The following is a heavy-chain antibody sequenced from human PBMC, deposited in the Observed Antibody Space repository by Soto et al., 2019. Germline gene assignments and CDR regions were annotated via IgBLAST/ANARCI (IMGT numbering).Heavy chain of an antibody. Sequence: QLLESGGGLVQLGGSLRLSCAASGFSFHANALSWVRQTPGKGLQWVSTITESGVTAYYADSVKGRFSISRDNVKAILYLQMSGLSVEDTAVYYCAKVPFSSSWNQDAFHVWGPETIVAVSS. V-gene: IGHV3-23*01. CDR3: AKVPFSSSWNQDAFHV. J-gene: IGHJ3*01. CDR1: GFSFHANA. CDR2: ITESGVTA. D-gene: IGHD6-13*01.